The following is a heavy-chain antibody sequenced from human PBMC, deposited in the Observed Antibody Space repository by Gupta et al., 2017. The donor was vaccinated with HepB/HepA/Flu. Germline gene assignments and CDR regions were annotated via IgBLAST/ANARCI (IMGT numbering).Heavy chain of an antibody. CDR3: AKNRCIGETRTHHTYRGMDV. V-gene: IGHV3-9*01. CDR1: GFMFEDYA. Sequence: EVQLVESGGDLVQPGKSLRLSCAASGFMFEDYAFDWVRQAPGKGLEAVAMLSGKGIYVDCAGSVKAIVTISQDKAKNYMFLQSKGLRQEAKARSYWAKNRCIGETRTHHTYRGMDVCCQVTTVTVSS. CDR2: LSGKGIYV. J-gene: IGHJ6*02. D-gene: IGHD2-21*01.